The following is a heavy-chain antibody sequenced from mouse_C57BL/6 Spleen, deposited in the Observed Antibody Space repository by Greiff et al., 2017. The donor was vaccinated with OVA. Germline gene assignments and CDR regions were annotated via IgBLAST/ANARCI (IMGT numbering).Heavy chain of an antibody. CDR2: ISNGGGST. J-gene: IGHJ1*03. V-gene: IGHV5-12*01. CDR1: GFTFSDYY. D-gene: IGHD1-1*01. CDR3: ARLDTTVVATRYFDV. Sequence: LQQSGGGLVQPGGSLKLSCAASGFTFSDYYMYWVRQTPEKRLEWVAYISNGGGSTYYPDTVKGRFTISRDNAKNTLYLQMSRLKSEDTAMYYCARLDTTVVATRYFDVWGTGTTVTVSS.